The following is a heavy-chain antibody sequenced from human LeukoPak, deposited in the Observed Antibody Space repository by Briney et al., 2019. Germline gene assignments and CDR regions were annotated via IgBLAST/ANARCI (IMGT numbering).Heavy chain of an antibody. CDR1: GFTFSSYA. J-gene: IGHJ4*02. Sequence: GGSLGLPCAASGFTFSSYAMSWVRQAPGKGLEWVSAISGSGGSTYYADSVKGRFTISRDNSKNTLYLQMNSLRAEDTAVYYCAKDIVVVVAATVGKNWGQGTLVTVSS. CDR2: ISGSGGST. CDR3: AKDIVVVVAATVGKN. D-gene: IGHD2-15*01. V-gene: IGHV3-23*01.